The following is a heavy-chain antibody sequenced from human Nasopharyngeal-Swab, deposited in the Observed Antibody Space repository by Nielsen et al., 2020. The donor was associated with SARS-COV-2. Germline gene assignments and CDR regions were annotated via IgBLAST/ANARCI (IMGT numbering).Heavy chain of an antibody. J-gene: IGHJ3*02. CDR1: GFTFSSYA. Sequence: GESQKISCAASGFTFSSYAMSWVRQAPGKGLEWVSAISGSGGSTYYADSVKGRFTISRDNSKNTLYLQMNSLRAEDTAVYYCAKDTYYDSSGYFLFGYAFDIWGQGTLVTVSS. CDR2: ISGSGGST. CDR3: AKDTYYDSSGYFLFGYAFDI. D-gene: IGHD3-22*01. V-gene: IGHV3-23*01.